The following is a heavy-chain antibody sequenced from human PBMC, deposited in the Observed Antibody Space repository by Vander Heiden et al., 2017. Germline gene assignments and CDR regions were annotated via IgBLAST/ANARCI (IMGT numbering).Heavy chain of an antibody. CDR3: ARDDRLWFGELLSY. CDR1: GFTVSSYS. V-gene: IGHV3-21*01. D-gene: IGHD3-10*01. CDR2: ISGSSNYI. J-gene: IGHJ4*02. Sequence: EVQLVESGGGLVKPGGSLRLSCAASGFTVSSYSMTWVRQAPGTGLEWVSSISGSSNYIYYADSVKGRFTISRDNAKNSLYLQMNSLRAEDTAVYYCARDDRLWFGELLSYWGQGTLVTVSS.